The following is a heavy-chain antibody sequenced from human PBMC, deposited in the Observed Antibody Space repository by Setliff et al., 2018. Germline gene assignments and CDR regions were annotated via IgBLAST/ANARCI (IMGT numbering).Heavy chain of an antibody. CDR1: GGSISSDY. CDR3: ARMSGFQYIDV. CDR2: IYTSWST. Sequence: SETLSLTCTVSGGSISSDYWSWIRQPAGKELEWIGQIYTSWSTNYNPSLKSRVTISLDTSKNQFSLSLTSVTAEDTAVYYCARMSGFQYIDVWDKGTTVTVS. J-gene: IGHJ6*03. D-gene: IGHD3-3*01. V-gene: IGHV4-4*07.